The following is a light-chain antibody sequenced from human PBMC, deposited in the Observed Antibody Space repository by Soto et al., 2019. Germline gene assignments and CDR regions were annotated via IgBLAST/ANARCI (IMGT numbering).Light chain of an antibody. V-gene: IGLV2-11*01. CDR1: SSDVGGYNF. J-gene: IGLJ1*01. CDR2: DVT. Sequence: QSVLTQPRSVSGSPGQSVTISCTGTSSDVGGYNFVSWYQQHPGKAPKFMIYDVTKRPSGVPDRFSGSKSGNTASLTISGLPAEDEADYYCCSYVGSYTSYVFGTGTKVTVL. CDR3: CSYVGSYTSYV.